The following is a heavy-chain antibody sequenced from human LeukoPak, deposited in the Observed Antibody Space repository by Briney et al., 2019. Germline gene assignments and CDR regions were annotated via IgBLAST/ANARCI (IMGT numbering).Heavy chain of an antibody. D-gene: IGHD2-21*02. J-gene: IGHJ4*02. Sequence: GGSLRLSCAGSGFTFSGYSMHWVRQAPRKGLGWVAVISYVGSNKYYADSVKGRFTISRDNSKNTLYLQMNSLRAEDTAVYYCAKDISGGDCPDYWGQGTLVTVSS. CDR3: AKDISGGDCPDY. CDR1: GFTFSGYS. V-gene: IGHV3-30*18. CDR2: ISYVGSNK.